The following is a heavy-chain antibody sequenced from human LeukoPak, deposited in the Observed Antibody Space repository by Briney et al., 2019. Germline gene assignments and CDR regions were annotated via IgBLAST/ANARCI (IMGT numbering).Heavy chain of an antibody. J-gene: IGHJ6*03. CDR3: ARSRAEVREYYYMDV. CDR1: GGTFSSYA. Sequence: GSSVKVSCKASGGTFSSYAISWVRQAPGQGLEWMGGIIPIFGTANYAQNLQGRVTMTTDTSTRTAYTELRSLRADDTAVYYCARSRAEVREYYYMDVWGKGTTVTVSS. CDR2: IIPIFGTA. D-gene: IGHD6-6*01. V-gene: IGHV1-69*05.